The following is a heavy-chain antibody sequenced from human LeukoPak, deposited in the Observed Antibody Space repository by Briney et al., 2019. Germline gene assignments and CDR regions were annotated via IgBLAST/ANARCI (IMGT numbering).Heavy chain of an antibody. CDR3: ARENGSFSD. Sequence: ASETLSLTCTVSGGSVSSSGYFWGWTRQPPGKGLEWIGTIPYSGNTYYNPSLNSRVTISVDTSKKQFSLKLSSVTAADTAVYYCARENGSFSDWGQGTLVTVSS. J-gene: IGHJ4*02. CDR1: GGSVSSSGYF. D-gene: IGHD1-26*01. V-gene: IGHV4-39*07. CDR2: IPYSGNT.